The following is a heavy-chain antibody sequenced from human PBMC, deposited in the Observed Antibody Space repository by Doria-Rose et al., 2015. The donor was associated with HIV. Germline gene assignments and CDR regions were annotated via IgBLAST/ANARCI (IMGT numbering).Heavy chain of an antibody. CDR3: ARIKSSRWYHKYYFDF. CDR1: GVSLSSPGMG. V-gene: IGHV2-26*01. D-gene: IGHD6-13*01. Sequence: QITLKESGPVLVKPTETLTLTCTVSGVSLSSPGMGVSWIRQPPGKALEWLANILSDDERSYKTSLNSRLTISRGTYNSQVVLAMTDMHLVDTATYYCARIKSSRWYHKYYFDFWGQGTLVIVSA. CDR2: ILSDDER. J-gene: IGHJ4*02.